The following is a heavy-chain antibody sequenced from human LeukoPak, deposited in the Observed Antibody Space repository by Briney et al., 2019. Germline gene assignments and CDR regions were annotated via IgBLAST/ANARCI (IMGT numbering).Heavy chain of an antibody. Sequence: GASVKVSCKVSGYTLTELSMHWVRHAPGKGLEWMGGFDPEDGETIYAQKFQGRVTMTEDTSTDTAYMELSSLRSEDTAVYYCATDVSSSSSTLFDYWGQGTLVTVSS. J-gene: IGHJ4*02. D-gene: IGHD6-6*01. CDR3: ATDVSSSSSTLFDY. V-gene: IGHV1-24*01. CDR1: GYTLTELS. CDR2: FDPEDGET.